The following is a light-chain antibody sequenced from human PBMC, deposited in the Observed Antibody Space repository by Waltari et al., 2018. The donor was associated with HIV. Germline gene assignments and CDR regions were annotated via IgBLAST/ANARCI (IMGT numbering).Light chain of an antibody. CDR2: GKK. Sequence: QSVLTQPPSVSGAPGQRVNISCTGSNSNIGARYDVHWYQQFPGASPKLISYGKKNRPSGVPDRFSGSKSGTSASLAITGLQADDEADYYCQSYDSSVNGLVIFGGGTKLTVL. CDR1: NSNIGARYD. V-gene: IGLV1-40*01. CDR3: QSYDSSVNGLVI. J-gene: IGLJ2*01.